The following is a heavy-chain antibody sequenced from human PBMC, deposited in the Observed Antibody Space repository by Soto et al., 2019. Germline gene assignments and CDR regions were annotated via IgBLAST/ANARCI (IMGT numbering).Heavy chain of an antibody. J-gene: IGHJ4*02. Sequence: SETLSLTCTVSSGSISSGDYYWSWIRQPPGKGLEWIGYIYYSGNTNYNPSLKSRVTISVDTSKKQFSLKVSAVTAAETAVYYCARQSTAWPNFDSWGQGTLVTVSS. D-gene: IGHD2-21*02. CDR2: IYYSGNT. CDR3: ARQSTAWPNFDS. V-gene: IGHV4-61*08. CDR1: SGSISSGDYY.